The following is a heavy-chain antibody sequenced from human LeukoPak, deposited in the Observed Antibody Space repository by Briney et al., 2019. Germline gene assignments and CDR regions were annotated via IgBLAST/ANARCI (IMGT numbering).Heavy chain of an antibody. CDR3: AKFGNYPVHVSYSYYYLDV. CDR1: GGSISAHY. D-gene: IGHD1-7*01. Sequence: SETLSLTCTVSGGSISAHYWSRLRQPPGKGLEYVGDVYYTGTTNYNPSLESRVTMSVDTSKNQFSLRLTSVTAADTAVYYCAKFGNYPVHVSYSYYYLDVWGKGTTVTVSS. J-gene: IGHJ6*03. CDR2: VYYTGTT. V-gene: IGHV4-59*11.